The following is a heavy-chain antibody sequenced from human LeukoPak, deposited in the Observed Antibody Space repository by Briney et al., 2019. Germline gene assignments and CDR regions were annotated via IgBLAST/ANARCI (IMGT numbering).Heavy chain of an antibody. CDR1: GYTFTGYY. Sequence: ASVKVSCKASGYTFTGYYMHWVRQATGQGLEWMGWMNPNSGNTGYAQKFQGRVTMTRNTSISTAYMELSSLRSEDTAVYYCARGLRFLEWLLSYYYYGMDVWGQGTTVTVSS. J-gene: IGHJ6*02. V-gene: IGHV1-8*02. D-gene: IGHD3-3*01. CDR2: MNPNSGNT. CDR3: ARGLRFLEWLLSYYYYGMDV.